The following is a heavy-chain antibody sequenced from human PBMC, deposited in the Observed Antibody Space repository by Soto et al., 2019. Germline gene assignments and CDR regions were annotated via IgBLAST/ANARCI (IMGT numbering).Heavy chain of an antibody. V-gene: IGHV1-24*01. Sequence: VKIACKVSGDTVYELVVHGVRQAPGKGLEWMGGFDPEDGETIYAQKFQGRVTMTEDTSTDTAYMELSSLRSEDTAVYYCATDVYSTKGFDLWGRGTLVTVSS. J-gene: IGHJ2*01. CDR2: FDPEDGET. CDR3: ATDVYSTKGFDL. D-gene: IGHD6-13*01. CDR1: GDTVYELV.